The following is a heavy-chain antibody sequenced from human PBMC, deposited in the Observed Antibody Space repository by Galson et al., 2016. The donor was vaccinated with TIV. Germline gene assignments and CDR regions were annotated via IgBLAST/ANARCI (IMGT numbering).Heavy chain of an antibody. D-gene: IGHD6-19*01. CDR3: ARQWQSYFFDY. CDR1: GFTFSSYD. Sequence: SLRLSCAASGFTFSSYDMHWVRQAPGKGLEWVAIISSDRSDKYYGDSVKGRFTISRDNSKNTLYLQMNSLTAEDTAVYYCARQWQSYFFDYWGQGILVTVSS. CDR2: ISSDRSDK. V-gene: IGHV3-33*05. J-gene: IGHJ4*02.